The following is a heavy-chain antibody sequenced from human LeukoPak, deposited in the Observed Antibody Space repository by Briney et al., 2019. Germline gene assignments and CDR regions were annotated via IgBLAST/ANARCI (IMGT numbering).Heavy chain of an antibody. CDR1: GFTFSSYA. D-gene: IGHD3-22*01. J-gene: IGHJ4*02. CDR2: ISYDGSNK. CDR3: ARARTDYYDSSGYSYYFDY. V-gene: IGHV3-30-3*01. Sequence: GGSLRLSCAASGFTFSSYAMHWVRQAPGKGLEWVAVISYDGSNKYYADSVKGRFTISRDNAKTSLYLQMSSLRAEDTAVYYCARARTDYYDSSGYSYYFDYWGQGTLVTVSS.